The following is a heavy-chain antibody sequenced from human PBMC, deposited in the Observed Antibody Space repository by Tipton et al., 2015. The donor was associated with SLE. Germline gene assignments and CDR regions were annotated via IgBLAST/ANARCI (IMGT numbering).Heavy chain of an antibody. CDR1: GGFFVRSNY. CDR3: ARDQGADYGGNSDAFDI. CDR2: IYYSGTT. V-gene: IGHV4-59*02. Sequence: LRLSCAVSGGFFVRSNYMSWVRQAPGKGLEWVGYIYYSGTTNYNPSLKSRVTISIDTSKNQFSLKLGSVTAADTAVYYCARDQGADYGGNSDAFDIWGQGTMVTVSS. J-gene: IGHJ3*02. D-gene: IGHD4-23*01.